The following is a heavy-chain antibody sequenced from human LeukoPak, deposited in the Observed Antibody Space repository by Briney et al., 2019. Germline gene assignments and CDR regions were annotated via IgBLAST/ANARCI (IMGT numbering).Heavy chain of an antibody. J-gene: IGHJ4*02. CDR3: ARDLNYDILTGSLRAYFDS. D-gene: IGHD3-9*01. Sequence: GGSLRLSCVASGFTFRSYSMNWVRQAPGKWLEWVSSISSSSTYIYYADSVKGRFTISRDNANNSLYLQMNSLRADDTAIYYCARDLNYDILTGSLRAYFDSWGQGTLVTVSS. CDR2: ISSSSTYI. CDR1: GFTFRSYS. V-gene: IGHV3-21*01.